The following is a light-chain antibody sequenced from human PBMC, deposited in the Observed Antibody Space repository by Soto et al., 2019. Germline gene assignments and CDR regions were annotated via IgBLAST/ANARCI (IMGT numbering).Light chain of an antibody. CDR1: QTVSDN. J-gene: IGKJ2*01. CDR3: QQYNIWPPLYT. V-gene: IGKV3-15*01. CDR2: GAS. Sequence: EIVLTQSPAILSASPGERATLSCRASQTVSDNLAWYQQKPGQSLRLLIYGASTRATDIPVRFSGSGSGTEFTLTISSLQSEDFAVYYCQQYNIWPPLYTFGQGTKL.